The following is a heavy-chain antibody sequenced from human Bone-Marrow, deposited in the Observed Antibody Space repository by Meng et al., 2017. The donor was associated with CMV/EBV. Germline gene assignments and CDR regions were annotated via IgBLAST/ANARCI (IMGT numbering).Heavy chain of an antibody. CDR1: GFTFSNYG. D-gene: IGHD5-18*01. Sequence: GESLKISCAASGFTFSNYGIHWVRQAPGKGLEWLTFIRYDGTTKYYADSVKGRFTISRDNSKNTLFVQLNSLRAEDTAVYYCAKGKSREIQLWFPYYYYYYGMDVWGQGTTVTVSS. CDR2: IRYDGTTK. J-gene: IGHJ6*02. CDR3: AKGKSREIQLWFPYYYYYYGMDV. V-gene: IGHV3-30*02.